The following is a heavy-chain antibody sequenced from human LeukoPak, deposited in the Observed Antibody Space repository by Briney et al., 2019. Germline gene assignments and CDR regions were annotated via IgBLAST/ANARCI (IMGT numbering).Heavy chain of an antibody. CDR2: INPSGGST. J-gene: IGHJ5*02. Sequence: ASVKVSCKASGNTFTSYYIHWVRQAPGQGLEWMGIINPSGGSTSYAQKFQGRVTMTRDTSTSTVYMELSSLRSEDTAVYYCAREPFYSKWEQHNWFDPWGQGTLVTVSS. CDR3: AREPFYSKWEQHNWFDP. V-gene: IGHV1-46*01. CDR1: GNTFTSYY. D-gene: IGHD1-26*01.